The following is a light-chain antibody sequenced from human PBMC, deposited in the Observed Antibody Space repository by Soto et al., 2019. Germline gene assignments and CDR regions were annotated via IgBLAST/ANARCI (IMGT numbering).Light chain of an antibody. V-gene: IGLV1-40*01. CDR3: QAYDSSLSAHVV. CDR1: SSNIGAGYD. Sequence: QSVLTQPPSVSGAPGQRVTISCTGISSNIGAGYDVHWYQQLPGTAPKLLIYGNSNRPSGVPDRFSGSKSGTSASLAITGLQAEVEADYYCQAYDSSLSAHVVFGGGTKLTVL. CDR2: GNS. J-gene: IGLJ2*01.